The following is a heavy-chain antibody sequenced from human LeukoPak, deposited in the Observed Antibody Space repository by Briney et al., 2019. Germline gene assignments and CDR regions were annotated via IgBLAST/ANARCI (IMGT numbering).Heavy chain of an antibody. CDR2: IFYSGST. V-gene: IGHV4-39*01. CDR1: GGSVSSSSYY. D-gene: IGHD3-22*01. CDR3: ARHSDYYYDSSGYLDY. Sequence: SETLSLTCTVSGGSVSSSSYYWGWIRQPPGKGLEWTGSIFYSGSTYYNPSLKSRVTISVDTSKNQFSLKLSSVTAADTAVYYCARHSDYYYDSSGYLDYWGQGTLVTVSS. J-gene: IGHJ4*02.